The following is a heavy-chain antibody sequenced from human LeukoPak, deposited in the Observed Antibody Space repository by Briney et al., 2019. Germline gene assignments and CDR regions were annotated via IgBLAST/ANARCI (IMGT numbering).Heavy chain of an antibody. CDR3: AKDRDYYDSSGYCDY. J-gene: IGHJ4*02. D-gene: IGHD3-22*01. CDR1: GFTFSSYW. V-gene: IGHV3-74*01. Sequence: GSLRLSCAASGFTFSSYWMHWVRQAPGKGLVWVSRINSDGSSTSYADSVKGRFTISRDNAKNTLYLQMNSLRAEDTAVYYCAKDRDYYDSSGYCDYWGQGTLVTVSS. CDR2: INSDGSST.